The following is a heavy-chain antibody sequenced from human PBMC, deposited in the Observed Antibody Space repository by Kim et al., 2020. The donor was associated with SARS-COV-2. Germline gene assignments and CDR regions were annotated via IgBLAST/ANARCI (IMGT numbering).Heavy chain of an antibody. D-gene: IGHD3-16*02. CDR2: ISSSGSTI. V-gene: IGHV3-48*03. J-gene: IGHJ4*02. CDR3: ARETAAWGYDYVWGSYRPPFDY. CDR1: GFTFSSYE. Sequence: GGSLRLSCAASGFTFSSYEMNWVRQAPGKGLEWVSYISSSGSTIYYADSVKGRFTISRDNAQNSLYLQMNSLRAEDTAVYYCARETAAWGYDYVWGSYRPPFDYWGQGTLVTVSS.